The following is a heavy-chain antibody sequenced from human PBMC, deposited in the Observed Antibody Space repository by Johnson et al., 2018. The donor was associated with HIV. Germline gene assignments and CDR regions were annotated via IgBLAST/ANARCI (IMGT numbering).Heavy chain of an antibody. J-gene: IGHJ3*02. CDR2: ISYDGSNK. V-gene: IGHV3-30*19. CDR1: GFPFSSYG. D-gene: IGHD3-10*02. CDR3: ARDFMYAFDI. Sequence: QVQLVESGGGVVQPGRSLRLSCAASGFPFSSYGMHWVRQAPGKGLEWVAVISYDGSNKYYADSVKGRFTISRDNSKNTLYLQMNSLRAEDTAVYYCARDFMYAFDIWGQGTMVTVSS.